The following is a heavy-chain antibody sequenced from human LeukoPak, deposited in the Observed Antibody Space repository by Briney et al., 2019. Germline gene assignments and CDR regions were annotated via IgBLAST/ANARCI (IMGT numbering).Heavy chain of an antibody. CDR3: ARDIVMVTYWFDP. D-gene: IGHD5-18*01. CDR1: GYTFTGYY. CDR2: INPNSGGT. Sequence: ASVKVSCKASGYTFTGYYMHCVRQAPGQGLEWMGWINPNSGGTNCAQKFQGRVTMTRDTSISTAYMELSRLRSDDTAVYYCARDIVMVTYWFDPWGQGTLVTVSS. V-gene: IGHV1-2*02. J-gene: IGHJ5*02.